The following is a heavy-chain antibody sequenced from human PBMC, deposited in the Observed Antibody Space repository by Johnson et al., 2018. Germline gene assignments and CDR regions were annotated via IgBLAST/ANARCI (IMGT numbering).Heavy chain of an antibody. Sequence: SSGSTIYYADSVKGRFTISRDNAKNSLYLQMNSLRAEDTAVYYCARVGGEYFQHWGQGTLVTVSS. J-gene: IGHJ1*01. V-gene: IGHV3-11*04. CDR3: ARVGGEYFQH. CDR2: SSGSTI.